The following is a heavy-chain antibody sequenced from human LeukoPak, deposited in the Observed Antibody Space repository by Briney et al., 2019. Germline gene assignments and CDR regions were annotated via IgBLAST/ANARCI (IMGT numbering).Heavy chain of an antibody. D-gene: IGHD1-26*01. CDR2: IDKKDKGYATAT. CDR3: TRDSGTYNWFDP. J-gene: IGHJ5*02. CDR1: GFTFSGSA. Sequence: GGSLKLSCAASGFTFSGSAIHWVRQSSGKGLEWVGQIDKKDKGYATATAYAASVKGRFTISKDDSINTAYLQMKSLKTEDTALYYCTRDSGTYNWFDPWGQGTLVTVSS. V-gene: IGHV3-73*01.